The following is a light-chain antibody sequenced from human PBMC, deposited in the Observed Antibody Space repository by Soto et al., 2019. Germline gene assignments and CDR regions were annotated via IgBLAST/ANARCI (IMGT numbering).Light chain of an antibody. CDR1: QSVRSN. V-gene: IGKV3-15*01. CDR3: QQYNKWPIT. J-gene: IGKJ5*01. Sequence: EIVLTQSPGTLSLSPGEGATLSFRASQSVRSNVAWYYQKPGQAPRLLIYRASSRAAGLPDRFSGSGSETEFTLTISTLQSEDFAVYYCQQYNKWPITFGQGTRREIK. CDR2: RAS.